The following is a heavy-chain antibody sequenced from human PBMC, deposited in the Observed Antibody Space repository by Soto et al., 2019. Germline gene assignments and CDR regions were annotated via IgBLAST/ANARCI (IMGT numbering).Heavy chain of an antibody. CDR3: GRVSSDYGDYVFDY. CDR1: GGSISSYY. D-gene: IGHD4-17*01. CDR2: IYYSGST. Sequence: SETLSLTCTVSGGSISSYYWSWIRQPPGKGLEWIGYIYYSGSTNYNPSLKSRVTISVDTSKNQFSLKLSSVTAADTAVYYCGRVSSDYGDYVFDYWGQGTLVTVSS. V-gene: IGHV4-59*01. J-gene: IGHJ4*02.